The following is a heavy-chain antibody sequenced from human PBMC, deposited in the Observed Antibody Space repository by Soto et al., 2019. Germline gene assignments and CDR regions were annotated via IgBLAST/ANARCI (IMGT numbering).Heavy chain of an antibody. V-gene: IGHV3-7*03. D-gene: IGHD3-22*01. CDR3: TRDLDTSGSAPISEY. J-gene: IGHJ4*02. CDR1: GFTFGADW. CDR2: INRGGNDR. Sequence: EVQLVESGGGLVQPGGSLRLSCAGSGFTFGADWMSWVGQAPGKGLEWVANINRGGNDRYYVDSVKGRSTISRDNAKNSLYLQMNSLRAEDTAVYYCTRDLDTSGSAPISEYWGQGTLVTVSS.